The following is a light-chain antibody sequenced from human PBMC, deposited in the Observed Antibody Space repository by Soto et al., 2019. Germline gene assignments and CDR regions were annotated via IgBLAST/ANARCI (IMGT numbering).Light chain of an antibody. J-gene: IGLJ2*01. CDR1: NSDVGGYNY. V-gene: IGLV2-14*01. Sequence: QSALTQPASVSGSPGQSITISCTGTNSDVGGYNYVSWYQQHPGKAPKLMIYDVSNRPSGVSNRFSGSKSCNTASLTISGLQAEDEADYYCSSYTSSSTRVFGGGTQLTVL. CDR2: DVS. CDR3: SSYTSSSTRV.